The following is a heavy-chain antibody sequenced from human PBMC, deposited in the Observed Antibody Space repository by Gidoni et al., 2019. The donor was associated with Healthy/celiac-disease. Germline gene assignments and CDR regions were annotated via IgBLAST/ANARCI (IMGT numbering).Heavy chain of an antibody. D-gene: IGHD4-17*01. CDR1: GGSISSGGYS. V-gene: IGHV4-30-2*01. CDR3: ARGKTVRPRLPYYFDY. J-gene: IGHJ4*02. Sequence: QLQLQESGSGLVKPSQTLSLTCAVSGGSISSGGYSWSWIRQPPGKGLEWIGYIYHSGGTYYNPSLKSRVTLSVDRSKNQFSLKLSSVTAADTAVYYCARGKTVRPRLPYYFDYWGQGTLVTVSS. CDR2: IYHSGGT.